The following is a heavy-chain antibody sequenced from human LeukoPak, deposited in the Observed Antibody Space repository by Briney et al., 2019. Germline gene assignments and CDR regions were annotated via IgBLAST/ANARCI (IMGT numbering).Heavy chain of an antibody. CDR2: ISGSGGST. J-gene: IGHJ4*02. CDR1: GFTFSSYA. V-gene: IGHV3-23*01. CDR3: AKRTQEADYYFDY. D-gene: IGHD1-14*01. Sequence: GGSLRLSCAASGFTFSSYAMSWVRQAPGKGLGWVSAISGSGGSTYYADSVKGRFTISRDNSKNTLYLQMNSLRAEDTAVYYCAKRTQEADYYFDYWGQGTLVTVSS.